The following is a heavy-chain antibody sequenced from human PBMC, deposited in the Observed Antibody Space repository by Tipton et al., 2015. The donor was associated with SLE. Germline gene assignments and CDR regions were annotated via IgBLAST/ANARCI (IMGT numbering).Heavy chain of an antibody. D-gene: IGHD5-18*01. J-gene: IGHJ4*02. CDR3: ARDRDGYSYGPFDY. CDR1: GGSISSYY. V-gene: IGHV4-34*01. Sequence: TLSLTCTVSGGSISSYYWSWIRQPPGKGLEWIGEINHSGSTNYNPSLKSRVTISVDTSKNQFSLKLSSVTAADTAVYYCARDRDGYSYGPFDYWGQGTLVTASS. CDR2: INHSGST.